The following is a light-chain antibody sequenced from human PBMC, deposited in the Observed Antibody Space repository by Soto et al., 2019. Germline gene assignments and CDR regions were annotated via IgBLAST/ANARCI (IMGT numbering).Light chain of an antibody. CDR1: QTITNF. Sequence: IQMTQSPSSLSASVGDRVNITCRASQTITNFLNWYKQKPGKAPSLLIHGASSLHAGVPSTFSGTGSGTEFSHTIGSLAPGDFGTYFCQQIYRAPYTFGQGTRLEI. CDR2: GAS. J-gene: IGKJ2*01. CDR3: QQIYRAPYT. V-gene: IGKV1-39*01.